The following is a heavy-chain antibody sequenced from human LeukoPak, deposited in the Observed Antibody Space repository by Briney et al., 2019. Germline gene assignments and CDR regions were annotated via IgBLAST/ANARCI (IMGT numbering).Heavy chain of an antibody. CDR3: ARSAVAASPFDP. CDR1: RGTFSSYA. CDR2: IIPIFGTA. D-gene: IGHD2-15*01. J-gene: IGHJ5*02. Sequence: SVKVSCKASRGTFSSYAISWVRQAPGPGLEWMGRIIPIFGTANYAQKFQGRVTITTDESTSTAYMELSSLRSEDTAVYYCARSAVAASPFDPWGQGTLVTVSS. V-gene: IGHV1-69*05.